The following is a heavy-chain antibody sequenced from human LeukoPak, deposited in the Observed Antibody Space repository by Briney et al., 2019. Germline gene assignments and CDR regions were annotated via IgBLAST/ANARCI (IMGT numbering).Heavy chain of an antibody. D-gene: IGHD3-10*01. CDR3: ARGTFARRWSYSY. V-gene: IGHV1-2*02. Sequence: ASVKVSCKASGYTFSAYCMHWVRQAPGQGLEWMGWINPKSGGTNYAQQFQDRVTMTRDTSISSTYMELSRLKSDDTAVYYCARGTFARRWSYSYWGQGTLVTVSS. CDR1: GYTFSAYC. J-gene: IGHJ4*02. CDR2: INPKSGGT.